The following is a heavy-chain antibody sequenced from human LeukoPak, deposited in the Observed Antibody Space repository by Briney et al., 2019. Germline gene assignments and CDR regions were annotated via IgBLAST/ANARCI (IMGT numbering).Heavy chain of an antibody. CDR2: ISGSGGST. CDR3: AKDPNSGSYLDY. J-gene: IGHJ4*02. Sequence: GGSLRPSCAASGFTFSSYAMSWVRQAPGKGLERVSAISGSGGSTNYADSVKGRFTISRDNSKNTLYLQVNSLRAEDTAVYYCAKDPNSGSYLDYWGQGTLVTVSS. V-gene: IGHV3-23*01. D-gene: IGHD1-26*01. CDR1: GFTFSSYA.